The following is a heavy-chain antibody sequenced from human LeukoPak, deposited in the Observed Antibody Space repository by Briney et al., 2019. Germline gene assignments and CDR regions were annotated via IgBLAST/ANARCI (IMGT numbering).Heavy chain of an antibody. J-gene: IGHJ5*02. CDR3: AREPIAGNWFDP. CDR1: GYTFTGYY. CDR2: INPNSGGT. D-gene: IGHD6-13*01. Sequence: ASVTVSCKASGYTFTGYYMHWVRQAPGQGLEWMGWINPNSGGTNYAQKFQGRVTMTRDTSISTAYMELSRLRSDDTAVYYCAREPIAGNWFDPWGRGTLVTVSS. V-gene: IGHV1-2*02.